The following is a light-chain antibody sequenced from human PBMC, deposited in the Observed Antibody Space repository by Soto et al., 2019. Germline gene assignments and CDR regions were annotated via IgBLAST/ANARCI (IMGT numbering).Light chain of an antibody. J-gene: IGKJ1*01. CDR1: QSVSTT. Sequence: EIVMTQSPATLSVSPGQRASLSCRASQSVSTTVAWYHQKPGQAPRLLVYSVSSRATGIPDRFSGSGSGTDFTLTISRLEPEDFAMYYCLHHGSSLWTFGQGTKVDVK. V-gene: IGKV3-20*01. CDR2: SVS. CDR3: LHHGSSLWT.